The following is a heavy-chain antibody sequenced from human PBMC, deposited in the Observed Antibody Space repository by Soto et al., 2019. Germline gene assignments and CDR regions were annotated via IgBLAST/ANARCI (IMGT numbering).Heavy chain of an antibody. D-gene: IGHD6-6*01. CDR2: IYYSWST. J-gene: IGHJ5*02. CDR3: ARERPDGARLDP. CDR1: GGSISSGDYY. V-gene: IGHV4-30-4*01. Sequence: QVQLQESGPGLVKPSQTLSLTCTVSGGSISSGDYYWSWIRQPPGKGLEWIGYIYYSWSTFYNPSLKSRVTISVDTSKNQFSLKLSSVPAADTAVYYCARERPDGARLDPWGQGTLVTVSS.